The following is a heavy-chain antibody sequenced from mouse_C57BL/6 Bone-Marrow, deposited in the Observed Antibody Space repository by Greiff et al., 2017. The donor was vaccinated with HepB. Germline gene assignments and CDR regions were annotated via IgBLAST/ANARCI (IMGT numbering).Heavy chain of an antibody. V-gene: IGHV1-54*01. CDR1: GYAFTNYL. J-gene: IGHJ1*03. CDR3: AAVVARGYCYLDV. D-gene: IGHD1-1*01. CDR2: INPGSGGT. Sequence: VQLQQSGAELVRPGTSVKVSCKASGYAFTNYLIEWVKQRPGQGLEWIGVINPGSGGTNYNEKFKGKATLTADKSSSTAYMQLSSLTSEDTAVYCCAAVVARGYCYLDVWGTGTRVTGSP.